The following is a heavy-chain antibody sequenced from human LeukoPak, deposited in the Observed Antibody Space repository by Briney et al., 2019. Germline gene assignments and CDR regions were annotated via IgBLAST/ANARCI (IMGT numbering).Heavy chain of an antibody. CDR2: INPSGGST. V-gene: IGHV1-46*01. D-gene: IGHD3-3*01. CDR1: GYTFTSYG. Sequence: ASVKVSCKASGYTFTSYGISWVRQAPGQGLEWMGIINPSGGSTSYAQKFQGRVTMTRDTSTSTVYMELSSLRSEDTAVYYCARDITPDFWSGYYDYGMDVWGQGTTVTVSS. CDR3: ARDITPDFWSGYYDYGMDV. J-gene: IGHJ6*02.